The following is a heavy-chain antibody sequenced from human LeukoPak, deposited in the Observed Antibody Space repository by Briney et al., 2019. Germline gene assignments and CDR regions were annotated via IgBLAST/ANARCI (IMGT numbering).Heavy chain of an antibody. D-gene: IGHD3-9*01. Sequence: SETLSLTCAVFGGSFSGYYWSWIRQSPEKGLEWIGEMSHTGATNYNPSLKSRVTVSVDTSKKQFSLNLRSVTAADTAVYYCARGLHYNILTGGMDVWGQGTTVTVSS. J-gene: IGHJ6*02. CDR1: GGSFSGYY. V-gene: IGHV4-34*01. CDR3: ARGLHYNILTGGMDV. CDR2: MSHTGAT.